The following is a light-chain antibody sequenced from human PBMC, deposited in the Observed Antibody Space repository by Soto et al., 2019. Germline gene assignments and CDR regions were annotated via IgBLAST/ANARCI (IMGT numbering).Light chain of an antibody. CDR3: HHYGSSPYT. CDR1: QSLSGNY. J-gene: IGKJ2*01. V-gene: IGKV3-20*01. CDR2: GVS. Sequence: EIVLTQSPGTLSLSPGERATLSCRASQSLSGNYLAWYQQKPGQAPRLLIFGVSSGATGIPDRFSGSGSGTDFTLTINRLEPEDFAVYYCHHYGSSPYTFGLGTKVDIK.